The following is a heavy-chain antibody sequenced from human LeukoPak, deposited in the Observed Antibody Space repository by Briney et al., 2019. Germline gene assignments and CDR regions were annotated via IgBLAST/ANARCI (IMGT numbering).Heavy chain of an antibody. CDR3: AREGANYYDSSGYYYGWFGP. J-gene: IGHJ5*02. V-gene: IGHV4-34*01. D-gene: IGHD3-22*01. Sequence: ASETLSLTCAVYGGSFSGYYWSWIRQPPGKGLEWIGEINHSGSTNYNPSLKSRVTISVDTSKNQFSLKLSSVTAADTAVYYCAREGANYYDSSGYYYGWFGPWGQGTLVTVSS. CDR1: GGSFSGYY. CDR2: INHSGST.